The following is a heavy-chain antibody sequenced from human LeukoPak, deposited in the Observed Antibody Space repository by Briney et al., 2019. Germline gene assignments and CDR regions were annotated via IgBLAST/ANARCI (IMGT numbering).Heavy chain of an antibody. V-gene: IGHV3-21*01. Sequence: PGGSLRLSCAASGXTFSSYSMSWVRQAPGKGLEWVSSISTSTSYIFYADSVKGRFTISRDNAKNSLYLQMNSLRAEDTAVYYCARVPSDYWGQGTLVTVSS. J-gene: IGHJ4*02. CDR1: GXTFSSYS. CDR2: ISTSTSYI. CDR3: ARVPSDY.